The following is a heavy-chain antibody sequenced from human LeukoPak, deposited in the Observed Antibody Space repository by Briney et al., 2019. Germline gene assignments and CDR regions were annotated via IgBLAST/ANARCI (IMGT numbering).Heavy chain of an antibody. J-gene: IGHJ6*02. CDR2: IYYNGIT. Sequence: SETLSLTCTVSGGSISSYYWSWIRQPPGKGLEWVGYIYYNGITNYNPALESRVTISVDTSKNQFSLKLSSVTAADTAVYYCTRHDAAPVIGHGMGVWGQGTTVTVSS. D-gene: IGHD3-16*02. CDR1: GGSISSYY. CDR3: TRHDAAPVIGHGMGV. V-gene: IGHV4-59*08.